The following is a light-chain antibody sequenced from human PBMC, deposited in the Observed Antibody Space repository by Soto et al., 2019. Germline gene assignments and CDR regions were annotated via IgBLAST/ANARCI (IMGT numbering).Light chain of an antibody. CDR2: GAS. V-gene: IGKV1-27*01. CDR3: QKYDRVPGT. CDR1: QGIGND. J-gene: IGKJ1*01. Sequence: DIQMSQSPSSLSASVGDRVTVSCRASQGIGNDLAWYQQKPGKVPKLLIYGASTLQWGVPSRFSGSGSGTDFTLTISSLQPEDVATYYCQKYDRVPGTFGQGTKVEIK.